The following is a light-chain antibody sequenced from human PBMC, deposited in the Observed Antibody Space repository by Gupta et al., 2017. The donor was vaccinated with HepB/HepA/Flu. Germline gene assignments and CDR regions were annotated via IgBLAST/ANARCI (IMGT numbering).Light chain of an antibody. CDR3: TYQDSRSHWV. J-gene: IGLJ3*02. V-gene: IGLV3-19*01. CDR1: SVRSYY. CDR2: GSS. Sequence: SSELTQDRAVSVALGQTVRITCQGVSVRSYYASWYQQKPAPPPVLVIDGSSSRPAGPPGFCEANCSATTALSNTTCDEADDDAYYYYTYQDSRSHWVFGGGTKLTVL.